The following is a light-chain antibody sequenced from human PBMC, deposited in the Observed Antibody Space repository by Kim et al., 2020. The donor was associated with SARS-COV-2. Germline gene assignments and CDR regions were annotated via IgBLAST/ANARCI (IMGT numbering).Light chain of an antibody. CDR1: PTLVDSDGNLL. V-gene: IGKV2-30*01. J-gene: IGKJ3*01. CDR2: TVS. CDR3: MQSTHWPFT. Sequence: PGSISCRSRPTLVDSDGNLLFNWFHKRQGQSPRRLIYTVSNLDSGVPDRFSVGGSVTDFTLQISRVEAEDVGVYYCMQSTHWPFTFCPGTKVDIK.